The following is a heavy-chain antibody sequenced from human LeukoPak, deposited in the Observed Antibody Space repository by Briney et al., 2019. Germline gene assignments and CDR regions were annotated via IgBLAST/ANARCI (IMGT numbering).Heavy chain of an antibody. V-gene: IGHV1-18*01. J-gene: IGHJ5*02. CDR1: GYTFSSYG. CDR2: SSAYNGNT. D-gene: IGHD3-10*01. CDR3: ARVLTMVRGAFNWFDP. Sequence: GAPVKVSCKASGYTFSSYGISWVGKAPGKGVEGVGWSSAYNGNTNYAQKLQGRVTMTTDTSTSTAYMELRSLRSDDTAVYYCARVLTMVRGAFNWFDPWGQGTLVTVSS.